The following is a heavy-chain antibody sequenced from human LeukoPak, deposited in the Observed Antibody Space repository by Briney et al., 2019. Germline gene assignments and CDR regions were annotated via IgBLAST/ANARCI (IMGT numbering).Heavy chain of an antibody. CDR1: GGSISSYY. J-gene: IGHJ6*02. Sequence: PSETLSLTCTVSGGSISSYYWSWIRQPAGRGLEWIGRIYTSGSTNYNPSLKSRVTMSVDTSKNQFSPKLSSVTAADTAVYYCAREGYDILTGVNYGMDVWGQGTTVTVSS. V-gene: IGHV4-4*07. D-gene: IGHD3-9*01. CDR2: IYTSGST. CDR3: AREGYDILTGVNYGMDV.